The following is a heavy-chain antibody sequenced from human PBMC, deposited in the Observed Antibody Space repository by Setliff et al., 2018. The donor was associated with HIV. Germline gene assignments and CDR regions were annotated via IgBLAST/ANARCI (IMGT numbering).Heavy chain of an antibody. J-gene: IGHJ4*02. Sequence: PSETLSLTCSVSGDFTPSYYWTWIRQSPGKGLEWLGYVYGSGSTKYHPSLKSRVTISRDGSSNQFSLTLRSVTAADTAVYYCARGFFNPEAYYFDYWGQGTLVT. CDR2: VYGSGST. CDR3: ARGFFNPEAYYFDY. D-gene: IGHD3-3*01. V-gene: IGHV4-59*03. CDR1: GDFTPSYY.